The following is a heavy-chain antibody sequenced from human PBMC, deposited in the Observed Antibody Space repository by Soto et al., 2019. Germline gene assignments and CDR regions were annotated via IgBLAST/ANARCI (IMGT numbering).Heavy chain of an antibody. CDR1: GYTFTSYA. D-gene: IGHD3-10*01. CDR2: INAGNGNT. J-gene: IGHJ4*02. CDR3: ARDGGRGLWFGEFDY. Sequence: QVPLVQSGAEVKKPGASVKVSCKASGYTFTSYAMHWVRQAPGQRLEWMGWINAGNGNTKYSLKFQGRVTITRDTSASTAYMELSSLRSEDTAVYYCARDGGRGLWFGEFDYWGQGTLVTVSS. V-gene: IGHV1-3*01.